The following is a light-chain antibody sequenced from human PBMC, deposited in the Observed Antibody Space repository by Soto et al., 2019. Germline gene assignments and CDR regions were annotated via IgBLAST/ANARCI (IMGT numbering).Light chain of an antibody. CDR2: GAS. CDR1: QSVSSN. V-gene: IGKV3-15*01. Sequence: EIVMTQSPATLSVSPRERATLSCRASQSVSSNLAWYQQKPGQAPRLLINGASTRATGIPARFSGSGSGTEFTLTISSLQSEDFAVYYCQQYNNWPLTWTFGQGTKV. J-gene: IGKJ1*01. CDR3: QQYNNWPLTWT.